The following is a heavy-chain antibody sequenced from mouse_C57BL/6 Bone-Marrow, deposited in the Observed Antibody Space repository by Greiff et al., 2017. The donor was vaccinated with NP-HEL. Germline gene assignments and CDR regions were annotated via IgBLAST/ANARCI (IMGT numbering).Heavy chain of an antibody. V-gene: IGHV5-6*01. CDR1: GFTFSSYG. J-gene: IGHJ3*01. CDR3: ARRNYDYAIAY. Sequence: EVKLVESGGDLVKPGGSLKLSCAASGFTFSSYGMSWVRQTPDKRLEWVATISSGGSYTYYPDSVKGRFTISRDNAKNTLYLQMSSLESEDTSMYYCARRNYDYAIAYWGQGTLVTVSA. D-gene: IGHD2-4*01. CDR2: ISSGGSYT.